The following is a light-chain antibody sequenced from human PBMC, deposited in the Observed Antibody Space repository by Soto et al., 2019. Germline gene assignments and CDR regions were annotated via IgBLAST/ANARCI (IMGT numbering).Light chain of an antibody. CDR2: AAS. Sequence: IQRTQSPSSLSASVGNRVTITCGASQNINNYLNWYQQKPGKAPKILIYAASTLQSGVPSRFSGSGSGTDFTLTISSLKTEDFGTYDGQQTDSFPITFGQGTRLEIK. CDR3: QQTDSFPIT. CDR1: QNINNY. J-gene: IGKJ5*01. V-gene: IGKV1-39*01.